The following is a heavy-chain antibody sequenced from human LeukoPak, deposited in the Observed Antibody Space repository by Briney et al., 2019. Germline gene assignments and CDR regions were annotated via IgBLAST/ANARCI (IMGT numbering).Heavy chain of an antibody. CDR2: IWYDGSNK. CDR1: GFTFSTYN. V-gene: IGHV3-33*08. Sequence: GRSLRLSCAASGFTFSTYNMHWVRQAPGKGLEWVAVIWYDGSNKDYADSVKGRFTISRDNSKNTLYLQMNSLRAEDTAVYYCARDGFTMIVVGWYFDLWGRGTLVTVSS. CDR3: ARDGFTMIVVGWYFDL. D-gene: IGHD3-22*01. J-gene: IGHJ2*01.